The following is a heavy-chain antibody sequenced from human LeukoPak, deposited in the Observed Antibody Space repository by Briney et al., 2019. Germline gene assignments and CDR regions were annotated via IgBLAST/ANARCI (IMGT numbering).Heavy chain of an antibody. D-gene: IGHD1-26*01. CDR2: INHSGST. CDR3: ARGRRRRELLLDY. Sequence: SETLSLTCAVYGGSFSGHYWSWIRQPPGKGLEWIGEINHSGSTNYNPSLKSRVTISVDTSKNQFSLKLSSVTAADTAVYYCARGRRRRELLLDYWGQGTLVTVSS. J-gene: IGHJ4*02. CDR1: GGSFSGHY. V-gene: IGHV4-34*01.